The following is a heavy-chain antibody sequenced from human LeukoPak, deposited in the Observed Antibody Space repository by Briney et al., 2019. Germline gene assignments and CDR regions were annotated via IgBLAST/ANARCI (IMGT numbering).Heavy chain of an antibody. D-gene: IGHD3-16*01. CDR2: IYPDDSDT. CDR3: ARVYDYDSHFDY. Sequence: GESLKISCKGSGYRFTSYWIGWVRQMPGKGLEWMGIIYPDDSDTRDSPSFQGQVTISADKSISTAYLQWSSLKASDTAMYYCARVYDYDSHFDYWGQGTLVTVSS. V-gene: IGHV5-51*01. J-gene: IGHJ4*02. CDR1: GYRFTSYW.